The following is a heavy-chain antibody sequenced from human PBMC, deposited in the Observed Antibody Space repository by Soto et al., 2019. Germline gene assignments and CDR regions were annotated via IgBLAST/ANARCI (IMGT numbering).Heavy chain of an antibody. Sequence: VDYAIRWVIQTPGKCLGWFCGISWTSCATGYADSVKARRTISKGNAKNSLYLQMNSLRGEDTALYYCAKDFSRRGSFYYYYGLGVSGQATMVTV. CDR1: VDYA. CDR2: ISWTSCAT. V-gene: IGHV3-9*01. J-gene: IGHJ6*01. CDR3: AKDFSRRGSFYYYYGLGV. D-gene: IGHD1-26*01.